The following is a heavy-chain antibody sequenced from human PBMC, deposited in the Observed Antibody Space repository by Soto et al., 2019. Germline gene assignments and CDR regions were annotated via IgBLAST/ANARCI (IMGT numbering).Heavy chain of an antibody. CDR1: GFSFRDFA. CDR3: VREGPRKIMGAIDY. Sequence: QVHLVESGGGVVQPGKSLRISCAASGFSFRDFAMHWFRQAPGKGLEWLATIRRDGSYENYGDSVKGRFTISRDNFKNTLYLQMDSLRVEDTALYYCVREGPRKIMGAIDYWGQGTLVTVSS. D-gene: IGHD1-26*01. V-gene: IGHV3-33*01. CDR2: IRRDGSYE. J-gene: IGHJ4*02.